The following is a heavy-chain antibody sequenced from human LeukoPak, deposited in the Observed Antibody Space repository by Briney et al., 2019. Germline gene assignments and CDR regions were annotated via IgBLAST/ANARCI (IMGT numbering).Heavy chain of an antibody. V-gene: IGHV4-31*03. D-gene: IGHD3-10*01. CDR2: IYYSGST. Sequence: SETLSLTCSVSNVSINSGGYYWSWIRRDPGKGLEWIGNIYYSGSTNYNPSLKSRVTISVDTSANQFSLKLQSVTAADTAVYYCARTLPLSRGVIVDSWGQGALVTVSS. CDR3: ARTLPLSRGVIVDS. J-gene: IGHJ4*02. CDR1: NVSINSGGYY.